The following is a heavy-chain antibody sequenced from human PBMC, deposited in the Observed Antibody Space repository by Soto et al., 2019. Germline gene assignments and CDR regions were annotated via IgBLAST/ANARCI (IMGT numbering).Heavy chain of an antibody. CDR3: ASDVLGHVKYETLGYYFDH. V-gene: IGHV1-46*03. J-gene: IGHJ4*02. D-gene: IGHD3-10*01. CDR1: GYSFTNFH. Sequence: QVQLMQFGAEVKKPGASVKVSCKASGYSFTNFHINWVRQAPGQGLEWMGLIEPSGGITKDAQRIPGKTTTETDGSKRTVHMELRRLTAEETVVYYWASDVLGHVKYETLGYYFDHWGQGTLVTVSS. CDR2: IEPSGGIT.